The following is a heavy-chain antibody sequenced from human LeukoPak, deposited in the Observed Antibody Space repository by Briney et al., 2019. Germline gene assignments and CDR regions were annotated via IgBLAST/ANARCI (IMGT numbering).Heavy chain of an antibody. V-gene: IGHV3-23*01. CDR2: ISGSGGRT. J-gene: IGHJ4*02. CDR1: GFTFGTYW. CDR3: AKEMDSSGYFDY. D-gene: IGHD3-22*01. Sequence: QPGGSLRLSCAASGFTFGTYWMSWVRQAPGKGLEWVSAISGSGGRTYYADSVKGRFTISRDNSKNTEYLQMNSLRAEDTAVYYCAKEMDSSGYFDYWGQGTLVTVSS.